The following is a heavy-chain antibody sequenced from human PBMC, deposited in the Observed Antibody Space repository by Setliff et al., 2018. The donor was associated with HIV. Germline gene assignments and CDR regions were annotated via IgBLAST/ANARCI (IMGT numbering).Heavy chain of an antibody. V-gene: IGHV1-2*02. CDR3: ATVRIVGATEFDY. CDR1: GYSFTDHY. J-gene: IGHJ4*02. CDR2: INPRSGGT. Sequence: ASVKVSCKASGYSFTDHYMHWVRQAPGQGLEWMGWINPRSGGTNYAQKFQGTVTMTRDTSINTAYMEMSRLRSDDTAVYYCATVRIVGATEFDYWSQGTVVTVSS. D-gene: IGHD1-26*01.